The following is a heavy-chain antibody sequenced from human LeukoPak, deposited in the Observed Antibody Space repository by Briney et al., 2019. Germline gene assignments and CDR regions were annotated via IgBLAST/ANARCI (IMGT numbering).Heavy chain of an antibody. J-gene: IGHJ4*02. D-gene: IGHD1-26*01. Sequence: GGSLRLSCEASAFIFSSYTMNWVRQAPGKGLEWVSSISDNGYTTYYADSVKGRFTISRDNSKNTLYLHMNGLRVDDSAVYYCAKDRLMGATKFFDYWGQGTLVTVSS. CDR2: ISDNGYTT. CDR1: AFIFSSYT. V-gene: IGHV3-23*01. CDR3: AKDRLMGATKFFDY.